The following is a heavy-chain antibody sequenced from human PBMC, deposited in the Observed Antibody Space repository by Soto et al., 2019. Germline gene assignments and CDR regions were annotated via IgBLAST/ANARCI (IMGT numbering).Heavy chain of an antibody. Sequence: EVQLVESGGGLVQPGGSLRLSCAASGFTFSSYWMSWVRQAPGKGLEWVANIKQDGSEKYYVDSVKGRFTISRDNAKNSLYLQMNSLRAEDTAVYYCASGTYGSGSYYSGYYYGMDVWGQGITVTVSS. V-gene: IGHV3-7*03. CDR1: GFTFSSYW. CDR3: ASGTYGSGSYYSGYYYGMDV. D-gene: IGHD3-10*01. CDR2: IKQDGSEK. J-gene: IGHJ6*02.